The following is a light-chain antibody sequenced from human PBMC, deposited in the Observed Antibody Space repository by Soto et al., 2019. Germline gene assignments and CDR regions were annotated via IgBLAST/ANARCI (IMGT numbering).Light chain of an antibody. CDR1: SSDVGGYNY. J-gene: IGLJ1*01. V-gene: IGLV2-11*01. CDR2: DVS. Sequence: QSVLTQPRSVPGSPGQSVTISCTGTSSDVGGYNYVSWYQQHPGKAPKVMIYDVSERPSGVPDRFSGSKSGNTASLTISGLQAEDEADYYCCSYAGSPRYVLGTGTKVTVL. CDR3: CSYAGSPRYV.